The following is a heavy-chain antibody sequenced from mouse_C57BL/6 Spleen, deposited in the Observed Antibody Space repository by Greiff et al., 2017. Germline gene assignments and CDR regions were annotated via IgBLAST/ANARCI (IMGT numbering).Heavy chain of an antibody. CDR2: IDPSDSYT. CDR3: ARGVRGNPYYFDY. D-gene: IGHD2-1*01. V-gene: IGHV1-59*01. CDR1: GYTFTSYW. J-gene: IGHJ2*01. Sequence: QVQLQQPGAELVRPGTSVKLSCKASGYTFTSYWMHWVKQRPGQGLAWIGVIDPSDSYTNYNQKFNGKATLTVDTSSSTAYMQLSSLTSDDSAVYYCARGVRGNPYYFDYWGQGTTLTVSS.